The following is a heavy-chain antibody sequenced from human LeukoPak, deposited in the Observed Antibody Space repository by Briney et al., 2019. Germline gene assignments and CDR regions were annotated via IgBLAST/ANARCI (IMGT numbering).Heavy chain of an antibody. CDR1: GYSFTSYW. V-gene: IGHV5-51*01. J-gene: IGHJ6*02. CDR3: ARPGYYYGMDL. Sequence: GESLKISCKGSGYSFTSYWIGWVRQMPGKGLEWMGIIFPGDSDTRYSPSFQGQVIISADKSINTAYLQWNTLKASDTAMYYCARPGYYYGMDLWGQGTTVTVSS. CDR2: IFPGDSDT.